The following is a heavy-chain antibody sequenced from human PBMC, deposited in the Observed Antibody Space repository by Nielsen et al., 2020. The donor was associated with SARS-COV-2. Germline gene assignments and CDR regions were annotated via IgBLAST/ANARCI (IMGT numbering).Heavy chain of an antibody. D-gene: IGHD3-22*01. V-gene: IGHV1-46*01. Sequence: WVRQAPGQGLEWMGIINPSGGSTSYAQKFQGRVTMTRDTSTSTVYMELSSLRAEDTAVYYCASLYQHYYDSSGYPLWGQGTMVTVSS. J-gene: IGHJ3*01. CDR3: ASLYQHYYDSSGYPL. CDR2: INPSGGST.